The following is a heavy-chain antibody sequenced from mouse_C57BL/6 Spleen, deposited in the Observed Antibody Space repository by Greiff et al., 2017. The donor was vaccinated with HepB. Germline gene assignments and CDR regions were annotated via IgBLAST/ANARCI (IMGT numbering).Heavy chain of an antibody. Sequence: VQLQQPGAELVMPGASVKLSCKASGYTFTSYWMHWVKQRPGHGLEWIGEIDPSDSYTNYNQKFKGKSTLTVDKSSSTAYMQLSSLTTEDSAVYYCARARLGGVYWGQGTTLTVSS. CDR3: ARARLGGVY. CDR2: IDPSDSYT. V-gene: IGHV1-69*01. CDR1: GYTFTSYW. D-gene: IGHD4-1*01. J-gene: IGHJ2*01.